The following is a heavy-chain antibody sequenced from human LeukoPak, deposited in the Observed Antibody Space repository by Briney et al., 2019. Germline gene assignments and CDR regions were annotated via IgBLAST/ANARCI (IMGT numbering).Heavy chain of an antibody. CDR3: ARLFLSVTLFDY. V-gene: IGHV4-39*01. CDR1: GASIRSGRNY. J-gene: IGHJ4*02. Sequence: SETLSLTCNVSGASIRSGRNYWGWIRQSPGKGLEWIGSIYYSGSSSYNPSLQSRVSISVDTSKNQFSLKLSSVTAADTAVYYCARLFLSVTLFDYWGQGTLVTVSS. D-gene: IGHD2-21*01. CDR2: IYYSGSS.